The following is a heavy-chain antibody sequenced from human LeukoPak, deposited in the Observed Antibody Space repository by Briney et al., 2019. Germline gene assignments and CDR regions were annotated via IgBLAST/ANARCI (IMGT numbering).Heavy chain of an antibody. J-gene: IGHJ3*02. V-gene: IGHV4-59*08. CDR3: ARLRLRYDSNGYSTSYEAVDI. CDR2: IYYSGST. CDR1: GASISTYY. D-gene: IGHD3-22*01. Sequence: SETLSLTCTVSGASISTYYWSWLRQPPGKGLEWIGYIYYSGSTDYNPSLKSRVTMSVDTSIDQFSLRLNSVTAADTAVYYCARLRLRYDSNGYSTSYEAVDIWGQGTVVTVSS.